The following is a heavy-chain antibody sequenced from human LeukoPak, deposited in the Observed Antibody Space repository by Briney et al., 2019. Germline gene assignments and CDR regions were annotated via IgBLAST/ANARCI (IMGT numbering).Heavy chain of an antibody. Sequence: GGSLRLSCAASGFTFSSYSMNWVRQAPGKGLEWVSSISSSSSYIYYADSVKGRFTISRDNAKNSLYLQMTSLRVEDTAVYYCARSRGATHWGQGTLVTVSS. CDR1: GFTFSSYS. J-gene: IGHJ4*02. CDR2: ISSSSSYI. V-gene: IGHV3-21*04. D-gene: IGHD3-16*01. CDR3: ARSRGATH.